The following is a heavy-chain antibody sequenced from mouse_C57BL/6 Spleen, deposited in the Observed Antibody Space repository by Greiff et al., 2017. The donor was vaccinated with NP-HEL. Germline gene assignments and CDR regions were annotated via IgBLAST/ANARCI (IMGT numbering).Heavy chain of an antibody. CDR2: INPSSGYT. D-gene: IGHD1-1*01. CDR3: ARRDYGSNYYFDY. Sequence: VQLQQSGAELAKPGASVKLSCKASGYTFTSYWMHWVKQRPGQGLEWIGYINPSSGYTKYNQKFKDKATLTADKSSSTAYMQLSSLTYEDSAVYYCARRDYGSNYYFDYWGQGTTLTVSS. CDR1: GYTFTSYW. J-gene: IGHJ2*01. V-gene: IGHV1-7*01.